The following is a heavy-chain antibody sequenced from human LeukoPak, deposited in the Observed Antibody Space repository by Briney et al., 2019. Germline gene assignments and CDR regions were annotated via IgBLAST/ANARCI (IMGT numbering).Heavy chain of an antibody. CDR3: AKGRGSGSYYNVDFDY. D-gene: IGHD3-10*01. CDR2: ISYDGSNK. V-gene: IGHV3-30*04. CDR1: GFTFSSYA. J-gene: IGHJ4*02. Sequence: GGSLRLSCAASGFTFSSYAMHWVRQAPGKGLEWVAVISYDGSNKYYADSVKGRFTISRDNSKNTLYLQMNSPRAEDTAVYYCAKGRGSGSYYNVDFDYWGQGTLVTVSS.